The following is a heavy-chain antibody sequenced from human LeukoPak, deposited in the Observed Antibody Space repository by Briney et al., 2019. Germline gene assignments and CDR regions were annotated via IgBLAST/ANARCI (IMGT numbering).Heavy chain of an antibody. J-gene: IGHJ4*02. D-gene: IGHD6-19*01. V-gene: IGHV3-23*01. CDR1: GFTFSSYA. CDR3: AKASGYSSGWPDY. Sequence: PGGSLRLSCAASGFTFSSYAMSWVRQAPGKGLEWVSAISGSGGSTYYADSVKGRFTISRDNSKNTLYLQTNSLRAEDTAVYYCAKASGYSSGWPDYWGQGTLVTVSS. CDR2: ISGSGGST.